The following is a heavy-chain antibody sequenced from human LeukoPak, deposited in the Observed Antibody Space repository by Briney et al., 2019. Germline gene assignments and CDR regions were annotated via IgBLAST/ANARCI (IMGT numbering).Heavy chain of an antibody. CDR2: IYTSGGT. D-gene: IGHD3-10*01. Sequence: SETLSLTCTVSGDSISSGSSYWSWIRQSAEKGLEWIGRIYTSGGTGYSPSLKSRVTISIDTSKNQFSLKLSSVTAADTAVYYCAKDRGDTHNSGYFVYWGHGTLVTVSS. J-gene: IGHJ4*01. CDR3: AKDRGDTHNSGYFVY. V-gene: IGHV4-61*02. CDR1: GDSISSGSSY.